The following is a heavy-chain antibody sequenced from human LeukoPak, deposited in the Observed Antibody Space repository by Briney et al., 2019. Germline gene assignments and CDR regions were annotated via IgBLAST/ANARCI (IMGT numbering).Heavy chain of an antibody. J-gene: IGHJ4*02. CDR1: GGTFSSYA. V-gene: IGHV1-69*13. CDR2: IIPIFGTA. CDR3: ARDRKYSSGWYVVNFDY. Sequence: SVKVSCKASGGTFSSYAISWVRQAPGQGLEWMGGIIPIFGTANYAQKFQGRVTITADESTSTAYMELSSLRSEDTAVYYCARDRKYSSGWYVVNFDYWGQGTLVTVSS. D-gene: IGHD6-19*01.